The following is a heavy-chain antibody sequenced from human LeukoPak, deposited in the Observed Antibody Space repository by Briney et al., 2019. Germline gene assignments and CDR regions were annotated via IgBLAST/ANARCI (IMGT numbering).Heavy chain of an antibody. D-gene: IGHD6-19*01. CDR3: ARVSQWLAYNWFDP. V-gene: IGHV4-59*01. CDR1: GDSISTYY. J-gene: IGHJ5*02. Sequence: PSETLSLTCTVSGDSISTYYWTWIRQPPGRRLEWIGYINYSGSTIYNPSLKSRVTISVDTSKNQFSLKLSSVTAADTAVYYCARVSQWLAYNWFDPWGQGTLVTVSS. CDR2: INYSGST.